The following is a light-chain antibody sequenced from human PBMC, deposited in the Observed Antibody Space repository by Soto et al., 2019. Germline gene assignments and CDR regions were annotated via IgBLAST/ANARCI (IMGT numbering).Light chain of an antibody. CDR3: QQYNSYSQFT. Sequence: EIVMTQSPATLSVSPGERATLSCRASQTVSSHLAWYQQKPGQAPRLLIYGALTRATGIPARFSGSGSGTEFTLTISSLQSEDFAVYYCQQYNSYSQFTFGPGTKVDIK. CDR1: QTVSSH. CDR2: GAL. J-gene: IGKJ3*01. V-gene: IGKV3-15*01.